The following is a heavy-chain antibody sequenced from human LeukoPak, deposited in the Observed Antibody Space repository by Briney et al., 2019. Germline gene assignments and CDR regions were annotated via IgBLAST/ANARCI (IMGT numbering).Heavy chain of an antibody. CDR3: ARDNEPYCSSTSCYGGFDY. D-gene: IGHD2-2*01. Sequence: PGGSLRLSCAASGFTFSSYAMSWVRQPPGKGLEWIGEIYHSGSTNYNPSLKSRVTISVDKSKNQFSLKLSSVTAADTAVYYCARDNEPYCSSTSCYGGFDYWGQGTLVTVSS. CDR1: GFTFSSYAM. CDR2: IYHSGST. J-gene: IGHJ4*02. V-gene: IGHV4-4*02.